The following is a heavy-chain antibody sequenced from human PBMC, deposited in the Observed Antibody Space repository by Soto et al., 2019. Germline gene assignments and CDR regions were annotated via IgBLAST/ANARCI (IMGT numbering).Heavy chain of an antibody. CDR2: ISGTGVPT. CDR3: AKSFCSSSSCFFLWVDP. D-gene: IGHD2-2*01. V-gene: IGHV3-23*01. CDR1: GFTFSDYA. Sequence: EVQLLESGGGLVQPGGSLRLSCAASGFTFSDYAMSWVRQAPGKGLECLSLISGTGVPTLYAGSMKGRFSVSRDNSKNTLFLEMNDLRVDDTTIYYCAKSFCSSSSCFFLWVDPWGPGTLVTVSS. J-gene: IGHJ5*02.